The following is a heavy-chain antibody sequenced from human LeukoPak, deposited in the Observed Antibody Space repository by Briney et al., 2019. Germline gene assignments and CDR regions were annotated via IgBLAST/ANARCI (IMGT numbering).Heavy chain of an antibody. CDR3: AKEGTYTYGASDFDY. Sequence: SETLSLTCAVYGGSFSGYYWSWIRQPPGKGLEWIGEINHSGSTNHNPSLKSRVTISVDTSKNQFTLKLSSVTAADTAVYYCAKEGTYTYGASDFDYWGQGTLVTVSS. V-gene: IGHV4-34*01. CDR2: INHSGST. J-gene: IGHJ4*02. CDR1: GGSFSGYY. D-gene: IGHD4/OR15-4a*01.